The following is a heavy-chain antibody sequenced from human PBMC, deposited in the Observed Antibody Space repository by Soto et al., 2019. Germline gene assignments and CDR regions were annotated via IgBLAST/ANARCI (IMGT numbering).Heavy chain of an antibody. V-gene: IGHV1-18*03. J-gene: IGHJ6*02. Sequence: QVQLVQSGAEVKRPGASVKVSCKASGYTFRNYDVAWVRRAPGHGLEWMGWISISKGKTYYQESLQGRVTMTMDTGTDNAFIAVWSVRSGDLAVYLWSRKGFNGNFRLGVLGQGTTVTVSS. CDR3: SRKGFNGNFRLGV. D-gene: IGHD1-1*01. CDR2: ISISKGKT. CDR1: GYTFRNYD.